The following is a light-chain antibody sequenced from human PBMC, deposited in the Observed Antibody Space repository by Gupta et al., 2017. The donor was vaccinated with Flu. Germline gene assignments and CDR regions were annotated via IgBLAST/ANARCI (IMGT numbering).Light chain of an antibody. CDR1: QSVSSSY. J-gene: IGKJ2*03. CDR3: QQEGSTQDS. CDR2: GAS. V-gene: IGKV3-20*01. Sequence: EIVLTQSPGTLSLSPGERATLSCRASQSVSSSYLAWYQQKPGQAPRLLIYGASSRATGIPDRFSGSGSGTDFTLTISRLEPEDFAVYYCQQEGSTQDSFGQGTKLEIK.